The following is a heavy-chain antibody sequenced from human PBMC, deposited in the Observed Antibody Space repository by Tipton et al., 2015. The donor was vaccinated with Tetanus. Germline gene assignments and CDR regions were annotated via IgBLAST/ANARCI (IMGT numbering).Heavy chain of an antibody. J-gene: IGHJ3*02. CDR2: IYPGDSDT. CDR1: GYSFTSYW. D-gene: IGHD3-22*01. Sequence: QLVQSGAEVKKPGESLKISCKGSGYSFTSYWIGWVRQMPGKGLEWMGIIYPGDSDTRYSPPFQGQVTISADKSISTAYLQWSSLKASDTAMYYCARQYYYDSSGYYPNPHAFDIWGQGTMVTVSS. CDR3: ARQYYYDSSGYYPNPHAFDI. V-gene: IGHV5-51*01.